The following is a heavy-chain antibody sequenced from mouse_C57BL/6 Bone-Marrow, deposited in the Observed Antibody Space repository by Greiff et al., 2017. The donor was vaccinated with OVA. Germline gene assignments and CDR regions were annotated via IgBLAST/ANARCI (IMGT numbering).Heavy chain of an antibody. CDR3: ARGSKNYFDY. V-gene: IGHV3-6*01. J-gene: IGHJ2*01. CDR1: GYSITSGYY. Sequence: EVQVVESGPGLVKPSQSLSLTCSVTGYSITSGYYWNWIRQFPGNKLEWMGYISYDGSNNYNPSLKNRISITRDTSKNQFFLKLNSVTTEDTATYYCARGSKNYFDYWGQGTTLTVSS. CDR2: ISYDGSN. D-gene: IGHD2-5*01.